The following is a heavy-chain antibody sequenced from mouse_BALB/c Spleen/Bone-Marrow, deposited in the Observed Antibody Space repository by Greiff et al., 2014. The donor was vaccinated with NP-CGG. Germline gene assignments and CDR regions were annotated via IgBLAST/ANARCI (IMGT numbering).Heavy chain of an antibody. D-gene: IGHD3-3*01. CDR3: ARRDGSYFDY. CDR2: INPGSGGT. Sequence: QVQLQQSGAELVRPGTSVKVSCKASGYAFTNYLIEWVKQRPGRGLEWIGMINPGSGGTNYNEKFKGKATPTADKSSSTAYMQLSSLTSDDSAVYFCARRDGSYFDYWGQGTTLTVSS. J-gene: IGHJ2*01. V-gene: IGHV1-54*01. CDR1: GYAFTNYL.